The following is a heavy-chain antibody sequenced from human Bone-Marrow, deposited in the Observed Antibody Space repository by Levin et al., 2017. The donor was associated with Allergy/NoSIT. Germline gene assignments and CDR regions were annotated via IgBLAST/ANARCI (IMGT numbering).Heavy chain of an antibody. CDR3: GRDRYPYCGGNCLIDF. Sequence: PGASVKVSCKASGYTFTSYYMHWVRQAPGQGLEWMGIINPNGGGTTYAQSFRGRVTMTTDTSTSTFYMGLTSLRSEDTAVYYCGRDRYPYCGGNCLIDFWGQGTLVTVSS. CDR1: GYTFTSYY. J-gene: IGHJ4*02. V-gene: IGHV1-46*01. D-gene: IGHD2-21*01. CDR2: INPNGGGT.